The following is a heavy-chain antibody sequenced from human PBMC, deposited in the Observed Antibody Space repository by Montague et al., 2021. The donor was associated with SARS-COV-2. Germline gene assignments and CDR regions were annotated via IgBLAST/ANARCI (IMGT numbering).Heavy chain of an antibody. D-gene: IGHD1-1*01. J-gene: IGHJ4*02. CDR1: GGSFSDYH. CDR2: INYGGST. Sequence: SETLSLTCAVYGGSFSDYHWTWIRQSPGEGLEWIGQINYGGSTKYNPSLKSRVTIPIDTSKNQFSLKLTSVTAADTAVYYCARGAPGYWCQGTLVTVSS. V-gene: IGHV4-34*01. CDR3: ARGAPGY.